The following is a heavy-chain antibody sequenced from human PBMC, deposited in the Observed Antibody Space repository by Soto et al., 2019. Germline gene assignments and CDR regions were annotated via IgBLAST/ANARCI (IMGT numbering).Heavy chain of an antibody. J-gene: IGHJ6*02. CDR1: GFTFSSYE. D-gene: IGHD6-25*01. Sequence: GGSLRLSCAAAGFTFSSYEMNWVRQAPGKGLEWVSYISSSGSTIYYADSVKGRFTISRDNAKNSLYLQMNSLRAEDTAVYYCAREGSSGFYYYGMDVWGQGTTVTVSS. V-gene: IGHV3-48*03. CDR3: AREGSSGFYYYGMDV. CDR2: ISSSGSTI.